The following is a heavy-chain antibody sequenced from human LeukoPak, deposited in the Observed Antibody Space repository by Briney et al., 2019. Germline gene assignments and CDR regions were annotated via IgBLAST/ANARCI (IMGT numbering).Heavy chain of an antibody. Sequence: PLETLSLTCVVSGDSINNNKWWSWVRQPPGKGLEWIGDVYYSGSTNYNPSLKSRVTMSVDKSKNQFFMKLNSVTAADTAVYYCTREEPEYNSGWSMDVWGQGTTVTVSS. CDR3: TREEPEYNSGWSMDV. CDR1: GDSINNNKW. D-gene: IGHD6-19*01. V-gene: IGHV4-4*02. J-gene: IGHJ6*02. CDR2: VYYSGST.